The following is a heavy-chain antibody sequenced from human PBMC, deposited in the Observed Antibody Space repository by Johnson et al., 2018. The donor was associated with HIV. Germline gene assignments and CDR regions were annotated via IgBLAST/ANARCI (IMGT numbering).Heavy chain of an antibody. CDR2: INWNGGST. CDR1: GFTFDDYG. D-gene: IGHD5-24*01. Sequence: VQLVESGGGVVRPGGSLRLSCAASGFTFDDYGMSWVRQAPGKGLEWVSGINWNGGSTVYADSVKGRFTISRDNSKNTLYLQMNSLRAEDTAVYYCARACRDGYTGDAFDIWGQGTMVTVSS. V-gene: IGHV3-20*04. CDR3: ARACRDGYTGDAFDI. J-gene: IGHJ3*02.